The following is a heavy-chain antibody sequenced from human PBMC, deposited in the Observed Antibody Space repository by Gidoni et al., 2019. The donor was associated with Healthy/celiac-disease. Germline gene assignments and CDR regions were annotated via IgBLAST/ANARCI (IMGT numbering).Heavy chain of an antibody. V-gene: IGHV1-46*01. J-gene: IGHJ6*02. CDR2: T. D-gene: IGHD2-2*01. Sequence: TSYAQKFQGRVTMTRDTSTSTVYMELSSLRSEDTAVYYCAREIVVVPADYYGMDVWGQGTTVTVSS. CDR3: AREIVVVPADYYGMDV.